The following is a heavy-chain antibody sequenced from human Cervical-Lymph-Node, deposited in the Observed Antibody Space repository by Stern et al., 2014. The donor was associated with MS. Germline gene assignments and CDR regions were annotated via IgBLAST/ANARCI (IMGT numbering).Heavy chain of an antibody. D-gene: IGHD3-9*01. Sequence: QLQLQESGPGLVKPSQTLSLTCTVSGGSISSGSYYWSWIRQPAGKGLEWIGRIYTSGSTNYNPSLKSRVTISGDTSKNQFSLKLSSVTAADTAVYYCARDCRLRYFDNYGMDVWGQGTTVTVSS. J-gene: IGHJ6*02. CDR3: ARDCRLRYFDNYGMDV. CDR1: GGSISSGSYY. CDR2: IYTSGST. V-gene: IGHV4-61*02.